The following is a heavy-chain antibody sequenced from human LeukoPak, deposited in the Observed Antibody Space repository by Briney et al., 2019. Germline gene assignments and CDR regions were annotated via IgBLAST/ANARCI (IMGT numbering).Heavy chain of an antibody. CDR1: GFTFSNAW. CDR2: IKSKADGGTT. D-gene: IGHD3-22*01. J-gene: IGHJ3*02. V-gene: IGHV3-15*01. CDR3: AKDRRPTYYSDSSGYYFRDAFDI. Sequence: PGGSLRLSCAASGFTFSNAWMSWVRQAPGKGLEWVGRIKSKADGGTTDYAAPVKGRFTIARDDSKNTLYPQMNSLRTEDTAVYYCAKDRRPTYYSDSSGYYFRDAFDIWGQGTMVTVSS.